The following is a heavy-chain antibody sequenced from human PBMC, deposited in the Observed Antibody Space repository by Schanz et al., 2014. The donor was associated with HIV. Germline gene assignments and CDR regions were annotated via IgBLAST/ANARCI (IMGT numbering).Heavy chain of an antibody. CDR3: ARDVSYDSSGYYSDYYYGMDV. D-gene: IGHD3-22*01. Sequence: QVQLVESGGGVVQPGRSLRLSCAASGFTFSNFAMHWVRQAPGKGLEWVAVISYDGSNKYYADSVKGRFTISRDDSKNTLYLQMNSLRAEDTAVYYCARDVSYDSSGYYSDYYYGMDVWGQGTTVTVSS. CDR1: GFTFSNFA. J-gene: IGHJ6*02. CDR2: ISYDGSNK. V-gene: IGHV3-30*03.